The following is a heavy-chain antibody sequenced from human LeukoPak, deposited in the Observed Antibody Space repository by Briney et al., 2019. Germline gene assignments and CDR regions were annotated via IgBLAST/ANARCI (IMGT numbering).Heavy chain of an antibody. CDR2: IYYSGST. D-gene: IGHD6-13*01. J-gene: IGHJ3*02. Sequence: SETLSLTCTVSGGSISSYYWSWTRQPPGKGLEWIGYIYYSGSTNYNPSLKSRVTISVDTSKNQFSLKLSSVTAADTAVYYCAGGYSSSWYMANNAFDIWGQGTMVTVSS. CDR3: AGGYSSSWYMANNAFDI. CDR1: GGSISSYY. V-gene: IGHV4-59*01.